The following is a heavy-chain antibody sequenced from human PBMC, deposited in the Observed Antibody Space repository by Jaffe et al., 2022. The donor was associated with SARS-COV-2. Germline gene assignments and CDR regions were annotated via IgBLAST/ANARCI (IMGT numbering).Heavy chain of an antibody. Sequence: QVQLAQSGSELRKPGDSVKLSCKASGYTFTDYAMNWMRQAPGQGLEWMGWITTNTGTPTYAQAFTGRFVFSLDNSVNTAYLHISGLRAEDTAIYYCARQAHTGNGDFWGQGTLVTVSS. D-gene: IGHD2-8*02. V-gene: IGHV7-4-1*02. CDR3: ARQAHTGNGDF. CDR1: GYTFTDYA. J-gene: IGHJ4*02. CDR2: ITTNTGTP.